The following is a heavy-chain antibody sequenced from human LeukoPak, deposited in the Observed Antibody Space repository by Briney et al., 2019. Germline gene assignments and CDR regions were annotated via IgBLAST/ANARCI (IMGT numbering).Heavy chain of an antibody. CDR1: GGSISSYY. D-gene: IGHD2-2*01. Sequence: SETLSLTCTVSGGSISSYYWSWIRQPPGKGLEGIGYIYTSGSTNYNPSLKSRVTISVDTSKNQFSLKLSSVTAADTAVYYCARQYCSSTSCYDAFDIWGQGTMVTVSS. CDR2: IYTSGST. V-gene: IGHV4-4*09. CDR3: ARQYCSSTSCYDAFDI. J-gene: IGHJ3*02.